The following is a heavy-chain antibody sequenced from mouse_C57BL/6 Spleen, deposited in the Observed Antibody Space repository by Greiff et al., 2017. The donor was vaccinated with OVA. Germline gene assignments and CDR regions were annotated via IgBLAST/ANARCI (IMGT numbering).Heavy chain of an antibody. V-gene: IGHV5-12*01. J-gene: IGHJ4*01. CDR1: GFTFSDYY. CDR2: ISNGGGST. Sequence: EVMLVESGGGLVQPGGSLKLSCAASGFTFSDYYMYWVRQTPEKRLEWVAYISNGGGSTYYPDTVKGRFTISRDNAKNTLYLQMSRLKSEDTAMYYCARHRRAMDYWGQGTSVTVSS. CDR3: ARHRRAMDY.